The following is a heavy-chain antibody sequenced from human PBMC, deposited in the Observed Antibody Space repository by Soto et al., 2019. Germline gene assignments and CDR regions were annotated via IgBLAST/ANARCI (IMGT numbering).Heavy chain of an antibody. J-gene: IGHJ5*02. D-gene: IGHD3-9*01. Sequence: SETLSLTCTVSGCSVSSGSYYWSWIRQPPGKGLEWIGYIYYSGSTNYNPSLKSRVTISVDTSKNQFSLKLSSVTAADTAVYYCARAYDILTGPQANWFDPWGQGTLVTVSS. CDR3: ARAYDILTGPQANWFDP. CDR1: GCSVSSGSYY. V-gene: IGHV4-61*01. CDR2: IYYSGST.